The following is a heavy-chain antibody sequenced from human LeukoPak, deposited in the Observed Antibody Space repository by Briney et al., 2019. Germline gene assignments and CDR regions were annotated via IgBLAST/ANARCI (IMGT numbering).Heavy chain of an antibody. V-gene: IGHV1-69*01. CDR2: IIPIFGTA. Sequence: SVKVSCKASGGTFSSYAISRVRQAPGQGLEWMGGIIPIFGTANYAQKFQGRVTITADESTSTAYMELSSLRSEDTAVYYCARVGYDSSGYYRGYFDYWGQGTLVTVSS. CDR1: GGTFSSYA. CDR3: ARVGYDSSGYYRGYFDY. J-gene: IGHJ4*02. D-gene: IGHD3-22*01.